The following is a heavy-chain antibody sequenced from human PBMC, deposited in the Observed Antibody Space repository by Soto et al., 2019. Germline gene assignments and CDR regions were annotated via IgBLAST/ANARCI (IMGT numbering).Heavy chain of an antibody. CDR3: ARQRYCSGGSCYPTLGDV. J-gene: IGHJ6*02. CDR2: IYPGDSDT. CDR1: GYSFTSYW. V-gene: IGHV5-51*01. Sequence: GESLKISCKGSGYSFTSYWIGWVRQMPGKGLEWMGIIYPGDSDTRYSPSFQGQVTISADKSISTAYLQWSSLKASDTAMYYCARQRYCSGGSCYPTLGDVWGQGTTVTVSS. D-gene: IGHD2-15*01.